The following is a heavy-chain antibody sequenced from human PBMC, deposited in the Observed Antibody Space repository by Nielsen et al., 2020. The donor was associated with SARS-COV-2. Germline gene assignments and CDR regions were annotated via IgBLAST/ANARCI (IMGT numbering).Heavy chain of an antibody. V-gene: IGHV3-30*18. J-gene: IGHJ6*02. CDR2: ISYDGSNK. CDR1: GFTVTSNS. CDR3: AKDRGGCSGGSCYPPYYYYYGMDV. Sequence: GGSLRLSCAVSGFTVTSNSMNWVRQAPGKGLEWVAVISYDGSNKYYADSVKGRFTISRDNSKNTLYLQMNSLRAEDTAVYYCAKDRGGCSGGSCYPPYYYYYGMDVWGQGTTVTVSS. D-gene: IGHD2-15*01.